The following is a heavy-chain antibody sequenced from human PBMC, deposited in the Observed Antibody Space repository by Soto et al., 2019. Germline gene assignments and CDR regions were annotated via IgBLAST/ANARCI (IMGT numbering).Heavy chain of an antibody. J-gene: IGHJ4*02. CDR3: ARRRKDCSSTSCYGRYYFDY. D-gene: IGHD2-2*01. CDR1: GGSISSSSYY. Sequence: PSETLSLTCTVSGGSISSSSYYWGWIRQPPGKGLEWIGSIYYSGSTYYNPSLKSRVTISVDTSKNQFSLKLSSVTAADTAVYYCARRRKDCSSTSCYGRYYFDYWGQGTLVTVSS. V-gene: IGHV4-39*01. CDR2: IYYSGST.